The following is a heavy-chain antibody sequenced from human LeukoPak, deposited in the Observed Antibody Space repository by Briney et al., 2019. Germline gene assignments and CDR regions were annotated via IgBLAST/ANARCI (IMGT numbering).Heavy chain of an antibody. J-gene: IGHJ4*02. V-gene: IGHV3-64*01. D-gene: IGHD2-2*01. Sequence: PGGSLRLSCAASGFTFSRYAMHWVRQAPGKGLEYVSAISSNGGSTYYANSVKGRFTISRDNSKNTLYLQMGSLRAEDMAVYYCARDESPTIVVVPAALFYWGQGTLVTVSS. CDR3: ARDESPTIVVVPAALFY. CDR1: GFTFSRYA. CDR2: ISSNGGST.